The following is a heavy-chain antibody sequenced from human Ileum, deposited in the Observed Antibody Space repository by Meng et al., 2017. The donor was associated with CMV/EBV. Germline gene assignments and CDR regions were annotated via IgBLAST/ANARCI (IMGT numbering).Heavy chain of an antibody. J-gene: IGHJ3*01. Sequence: SETLSLTCIVSGGSVSSSSDYWGWIRQPPGKGLEWIGSIFSGTTHYNPSLGSRVTISVDRSKSQVSLRLSSVTAADTAVYYCARRLCFGTRCPPVAFDVWGQGTVVTVSS. V-gene: IGHV4-39*07. CDR1: GGSVSSSSDY. CDR3: ARRLCFGTRCPPVAFDV. CDR2: IFSGTT. D-gene: IGHD2-2*01.